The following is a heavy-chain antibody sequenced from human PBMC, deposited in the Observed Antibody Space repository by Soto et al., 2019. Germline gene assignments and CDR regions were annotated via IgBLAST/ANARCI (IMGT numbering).Heavy chain of an antibody. CDR1: GGSISSSSYY. J-gene: IGHJ4*02. V-gene: IGHV4-39*01. D-gene: IGHD6-19*01. Sequence: QLQLQESGPGLVKPSETLSLTCTVSGGSISSSSYYWGWIRQPPGKGLEWIGSIYYSGSTYYNPSLKSRVTISVDTSKNQFSLTLSSVTAADTAVYYCATYSSGWYGYPYFDCWGQGSLVTVSS. CDR3: ATYSSGWYGYPYFDC. CDR2: IYYSGST.